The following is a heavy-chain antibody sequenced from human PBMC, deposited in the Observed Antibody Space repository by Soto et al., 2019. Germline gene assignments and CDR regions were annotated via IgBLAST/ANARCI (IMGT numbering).Heavy chain of an antibody. CDR3: VSGSFPNWFDP. CDR1: GFSLTTRGAG. J-gene: IGHJ5*02. CDR2: LYWNDDK. Sequence: QITLKESGPTLVKPTQTLTLTCTFSGFSLTTRGAGVGWIRQPPGKALEWLALLYWNDDKRYSPSLKNRLTITKDTPKHQVVLTMSNMDPLDTGTYFCVSGSFPNWFDPWGQGILVIVSS. V-gene: IGHV2-5*04. D-gene: IGHD3-10*01.